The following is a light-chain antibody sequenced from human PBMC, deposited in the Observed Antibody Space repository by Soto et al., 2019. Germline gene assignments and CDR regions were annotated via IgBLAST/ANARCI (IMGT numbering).Light chain of an antibody. CDR1: QSVSSY. J-gene: IGKJ4*01. V-gene: IGKV3-20*01. CDR2: DTS. CDR3: QQYGSSPLT. Sequence: EIVLTQSPGTLSLSVGERVTLSCRASQSVSSYLAWYQQTPGQAPRLLIYDTSNRATGTPDRFSGSGSGTDFTLTISRLEPEDFTVYYCQQYGSSPLTFGGGTTVELK.